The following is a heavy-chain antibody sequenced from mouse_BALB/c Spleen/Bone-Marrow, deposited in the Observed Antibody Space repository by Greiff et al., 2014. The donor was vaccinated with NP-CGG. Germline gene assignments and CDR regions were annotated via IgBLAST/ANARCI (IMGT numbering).Heavy chain of an antibody. J-gene: IGHJ4*01. CDR1: GYAFSNYL. Sequence: VQLQQSGAELVRPGTSVKVSCKASGYAFSNYLIEWVKQRPGQGLEWIGVINPGNGDINYNEKFKGKAALTADKSSSTAYMQLSSLTSDDSAVYFCARFIATAYAMDYWGQGTSVTVSS. D-gene: IGHD1-1*01. V-gene: IGHV1-54*01. CDR2: INPGNGDI. CDR3: ARFIATAYAMDY.